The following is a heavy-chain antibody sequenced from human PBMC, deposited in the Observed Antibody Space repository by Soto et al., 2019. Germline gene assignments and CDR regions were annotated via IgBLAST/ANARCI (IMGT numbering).Heavy chain of an antibody. CDR2: ISHSGST. V-gene: IGHV4-61*01. D-gene: IGHD3-10*01. CDR3: ARDSVYGSGRGRSTDV. J-gene: IGHJ6*02. Sequence: QVQLQESGPGLVKPSETLSLTCTVSGGSVISGSYYWTWIRQPPGKGLEWIGYISHSGSTNYNPSLLSRDTMSXXTXNXXFPVNLSSAIAAVTTVYYCARDSVYGSGRGRSTDVWGLGTTVTVSS. CDR1: GGSVISGSYY.